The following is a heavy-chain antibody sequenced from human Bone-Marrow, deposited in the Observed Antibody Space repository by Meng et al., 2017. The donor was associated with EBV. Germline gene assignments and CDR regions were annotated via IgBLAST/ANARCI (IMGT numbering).Heavy chain of an antibody. J-gene: IGHJ4*02. CDR2: IIPIFGTA. Sequence: HLVLSEDQVSSAGYAVKVSCNASGGSFSGDSISWFGHAPGQGLEWMGGIIPIFGTANYAQKFQGRVTITADKSTSTDYMELSSLRSEDTAVYYCARDRHITMVQGKRGFDYWGQGTLVTVSS. D-gene: IGHD3-10*01. V-gene: IGHV1-69*06. CDR3: ARDRHITMVQGKRGFDY. CDR1: GGSFSGDS.